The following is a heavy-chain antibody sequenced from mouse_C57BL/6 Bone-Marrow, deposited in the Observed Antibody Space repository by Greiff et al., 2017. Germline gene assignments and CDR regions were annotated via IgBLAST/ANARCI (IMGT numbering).Heavy chain of an antibody. Sequence: VQLQQPGAELVMPGASVKLSCKASGYTFTSYWMHWVKQRPGQGLEWIGEIDPSDSYTNYNQKFKGKSTLTVDKSSSTAYMQLSSLTSEDSVVYYCASWDKAMDYWGQGTSVTVAS. CDR2: IDPSDSYT. J-gene: IGHJ4*01. D-gene: IGHD4-1*01. CDR3: ASWDKAMDY. CDR1: GYTFTSYW. V-gene: IGHV1-69*01.